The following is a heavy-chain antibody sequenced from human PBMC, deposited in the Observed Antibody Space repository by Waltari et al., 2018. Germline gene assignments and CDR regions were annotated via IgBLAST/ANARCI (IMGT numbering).Heavy chain of an antibody. V-gene: IGHV3-30*02. D-gene: IGHD3-10*01. CDR3: AKAGPGHPPWF. Sequence: QVQLVESGGGVVQPGGSLRLSCAASGFTFSSYGMHWVRQAPGKGLEWVAFIRYDGSNKYYADSVKGRFTISRDNSKNTLYLQMNSLRAEDTAVYYCAKAGPGHPPWFWGQGTLVTVSS. J-gene: IGHJ4*02. CDR1: GFTFSSYG. CDR2: IRYDGSNK.